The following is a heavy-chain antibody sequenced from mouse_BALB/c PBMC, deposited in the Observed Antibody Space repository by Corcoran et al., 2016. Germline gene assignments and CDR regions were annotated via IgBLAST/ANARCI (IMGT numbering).Heavy chain of an antibody. CDR2: INPYNGAT. Sequence: EVQLQQSGPELVKPGASVKISCKASGYSFTGYYMHWVKQSHVKSLEWIGRINPYNGATSYNQNFKDKASLTVDKSSSTAYMELHSLTSEDSAVYYCARADAGTGVDYWGQGTTLTVSS. V-gene: IGHV1-26*01. D-gene: IGHD4-1*01. CDR3: ARADAGTGVDY. CDR1: GYSFTGYY. J-gene: IGHJ2*01.